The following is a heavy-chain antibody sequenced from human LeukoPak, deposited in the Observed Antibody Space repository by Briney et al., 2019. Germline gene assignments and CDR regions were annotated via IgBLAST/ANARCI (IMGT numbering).Heavy chain of an antibody. V-gene: IGHV4-39*07. J-gene: IGHJ2*01. D-gene: IGHD2-21*01. CDR3: SRRDCSQTDCFYWFFDL. CDR2: IYYSGST. Sequence: KASETLSLTCAISGGSIISGGSYWGWIRQPPGKGLEWIGSIYYSGSTYYNPSLRSRVTISIDTSKNQFSLRLKSVTAADTAVYFCSRRDCSQTDCFYWFFDLWGRGTLLTVSS. CDR1: GGSIISGGSY.